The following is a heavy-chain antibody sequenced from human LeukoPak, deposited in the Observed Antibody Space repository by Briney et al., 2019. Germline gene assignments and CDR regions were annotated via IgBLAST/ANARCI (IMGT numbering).Heavy chain of an antibody. Sequence: GGSLRLSCAASGFTFSNYGMHWVRQAPGKGLVWVSRINTDGSSTTYADSVKGRFTTSRDNAKNTLYLQMNSLRAEDTAVYYCARAYYYAMDVWGQGTTVTVSS. V-gene: IGHV3-74*01. CDR3: ARAYYYAMDV. J-gene: IGHJ6*02. CDR1: GFTFSNYG. CDR2: INTDGSST.